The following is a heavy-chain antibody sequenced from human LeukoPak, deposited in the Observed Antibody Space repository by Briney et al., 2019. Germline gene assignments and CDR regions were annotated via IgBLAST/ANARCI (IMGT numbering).Heavy chain of an antibody. CDR3: ARARYSSSWPLPHAEYFQH. CDR2: INPSGGST. Sequence: ASVKVSCKAPGYTFTSYYMHWVRQAPGQGLEWMGIINPSGGSTSYAQKFQGRVTMTRDTSTSTVYMELSSLRSEDTAVYYCARARYSSSWPLPHAEYFQHWGQGTLVTVSS. V-gene: IGHV1-46*01. J-gene: IGHJ1*01. CDR1: GYTFTSYY. D-gene: IGHD6-13*01.